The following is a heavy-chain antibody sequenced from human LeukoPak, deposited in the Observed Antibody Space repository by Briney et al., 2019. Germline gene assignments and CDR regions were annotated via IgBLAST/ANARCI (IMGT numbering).Heavy chain of an antibody. Sequence: ETPCLTCTVSGGSISSYSWIWMWQPAGKGREWIGRIYPRERPNYNPSLKSRAIISVDKSKNQFSLKLRSVTAADTAIYYCEREWHHVFDYWGEGYLASVSS. CDR3: EREWHHVFDY. CDR1: GGSISSYS. J-gene: IGHJ4*01. V-gene: IGHV4-4*07. D-gene: IGHD5-12*01. CDR2: IYPRERP.